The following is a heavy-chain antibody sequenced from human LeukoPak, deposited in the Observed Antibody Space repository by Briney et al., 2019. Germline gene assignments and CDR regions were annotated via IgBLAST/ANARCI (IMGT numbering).Heavy chain of an antibody. Sequence: PGGPLRLSCAASGFPFSGYGMHWARQAPGKGLEWVAVAYGDGSSQYYADSVKGRFSISKDISKNTRSLQMNSLRAEDTAVYSCATGGNFYYSHWGQGTLVTVSS. D-gene: IGHD4-11*01. CDR3: ATGGNFYYSH. CDR2: AYGDGSSQ. CDR1: GFPFSGYG. J-gene: IGHJ1*01. V-gene: IGHV3-33*01.